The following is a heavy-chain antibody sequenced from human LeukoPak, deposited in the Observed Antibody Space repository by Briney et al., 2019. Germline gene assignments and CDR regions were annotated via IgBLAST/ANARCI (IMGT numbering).Heavy chain of an antibody. CDR2: ISGDGGST. Sequence: HTGGSLRLSCAAPGLITDDYAIHWVRQAPGKGLEWVSLISGDGGSTFYADSVRGRFTISRDNSKNSLSLQMSSLRSEDTALYFCVRVSARSGWFDHWGQGTLVTVSS. CDR1: GLITDDYA. D-gene: IGHD1-26*01. CDR3: VRVSARSGWFDH. J-gene: IGHJ5*02. V-gene: IGHV3-43*02.